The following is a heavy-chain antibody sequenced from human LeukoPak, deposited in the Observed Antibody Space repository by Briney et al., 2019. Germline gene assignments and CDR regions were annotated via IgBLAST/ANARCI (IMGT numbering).Heavy chain of an antibody. CDR2: INPSGDST. Sequence: ASVKVSCKASGYTFTSYYMHWVRQAPGQGLEWMGIINPSGDSTSYAQKFQGRVTMTRDTSTSTVYVELSSLRSEDTAVYYCARETGQQLAPFDNWGQGTLVTVSS. J-gene: IGHJ4*02. V-gene: IGHV1-46*01. CDR3: ARETGQQLAPFDN. CDR1: GYTFTSYY. D-gene: IGHD6-13*01.